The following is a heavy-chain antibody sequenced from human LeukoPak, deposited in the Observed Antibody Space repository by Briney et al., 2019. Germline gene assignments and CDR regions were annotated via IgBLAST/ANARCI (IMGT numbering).Heavy chain of an antibody. J-gene: IGHJ4*02. CDR3: ARGYSPTLRTTGNDY. Sequence: ASVRVSCKASGYTFSSHDINWVRQATGQGLEWMGWMNPNSGNTGYAQKFRGRVIMTRDTSINTAYLEFYSLRSEDTAVYYCARGYSPTLRTTGNDYWGQGTLVTVSS. CDR2: MNPNSGNT. V-gene: IGHV1-8*01. CDR1: GYTFSSHD. D-gene: IGHD1-1*01.